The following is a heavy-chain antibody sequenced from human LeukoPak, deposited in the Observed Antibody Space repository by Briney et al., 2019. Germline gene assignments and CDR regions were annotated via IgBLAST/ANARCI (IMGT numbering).Heavy chain of an antibody. Sequence: PSETLVLTCTVSGASISSFYWSWIRQPPGKGLEFIGYVYYTGSTNYTPSLESRVTISLDTAKNEFSLKMSSVTAADTAVYYCARVPVYFGMDVWGQGTT. V-gene: IGHV4-59*01. D-gene: IGHD2-21*01. J-gene: IGHJ6*02. CDR1: GASISSFY. CDR2: VYYTGST. CDR3: ARVPVYFGMDV.